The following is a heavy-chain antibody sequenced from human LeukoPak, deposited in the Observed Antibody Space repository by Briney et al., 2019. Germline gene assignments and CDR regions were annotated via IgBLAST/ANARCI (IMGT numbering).Heavy chain of an antibody. CDR2: FVPEDGET. D-gene: IGHD6-19*01. V-gene: IGHV1-24*01. J-gene: IGHJ3*02. CDR1: GYTLTELS. Sequence: ASVKVSCKVSGYTLTELSMHWVRQAPGKGLEWMGGFVPEDGETIYAQKFQGRVTMTEDTSTDTAYMELSSLRSEDTAVYYCATDLGRSIAVAGIGNAFDIWGQGTMVTVSS. CDR3: ATDLGRSIAVAGIGNAFDI.